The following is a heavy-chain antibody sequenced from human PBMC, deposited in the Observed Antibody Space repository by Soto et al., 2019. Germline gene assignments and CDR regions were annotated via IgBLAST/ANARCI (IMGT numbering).Heavy chain of an antibody. CDR3: ARDLAGYSYGYPYYYYYYGMDV. J-gene: IGHJ6*02. Sequence: SVKVSCKAPGGTFSSYAISWVRQAPGQGLEWMGGIIPIFGTANYAQKFQGRVTITADESTSTAYMELSSLRSEDTAVYYCARDLAGYSYGYPYYYYYYGMDVWGQGTTVTVSS. V-gene: IGHV1-69*13. CDR2: IIPIFGTA. D-gene: IGHD5-18*01. CDR1: GGTFSSYA.